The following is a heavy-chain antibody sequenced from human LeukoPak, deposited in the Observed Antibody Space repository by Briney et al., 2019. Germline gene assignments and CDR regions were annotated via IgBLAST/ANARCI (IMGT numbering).Heavy chain of an antibody. V-gene: IGHV4-4*07. CDR1: GGSISSYY. D-gene: IGHD2-2*01. J-gene: IGHJ6*03. CDR3: ARESIVVVPAAIPEDYYYMDV. CDR2: IYTSGST. Sequence: SETLSLTCTASGGSISSYYWSWIRQPAGKGLEWIGRIYTSGSTNYNPSLKSRVTMSVDTSKNQFSLKLSSVTAADTAVYYCARESIVVVPAAIPEDYYYMDVWGKGTTVTVSS.